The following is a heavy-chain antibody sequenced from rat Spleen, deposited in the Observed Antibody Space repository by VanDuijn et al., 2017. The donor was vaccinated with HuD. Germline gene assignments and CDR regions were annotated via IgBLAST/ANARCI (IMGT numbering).Heavy chain of an antibody. Sequence: EVQLVESGGGLLQPGRSLKLSCTASGFTFSDYAMAWVRQAPKKGLEWVATIIYDGSFTYYRDSVKGRFTISRNNAKSTLYLQMDSLRSEDTATYYCGRHYHTSYIYFDYWGQGVMVTVSS. CDR1: GFTFSDYA. CDR2: IIYDGSFT. D-gene: IGHD1-2*01. CDR3: GRHYHTSYIYFDY. J-gene: IGHJ2*01. V-gene: IGHV5-17*01.